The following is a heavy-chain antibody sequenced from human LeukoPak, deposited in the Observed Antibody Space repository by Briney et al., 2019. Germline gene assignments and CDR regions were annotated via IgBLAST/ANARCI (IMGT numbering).Heavy chain of an antibody. CDR3: AKYHMVQGVISY. J-gene: IGHJ4*02. Sequence: GGSLRLSCAASGFTFSSYAMSWVRQAPGKGLEWVSAISGSGGSTYYADSVTGRFTISRDNSKNTLYLQMYSLRAEDTAVYYCAKYHMVQGVISYWGQGTLVTVSS. D-gene: IGHD3-10*01. CDR1: GFTFSSYA. V-gene: IGHV3-23*01. CDR2: ISGSGGST.